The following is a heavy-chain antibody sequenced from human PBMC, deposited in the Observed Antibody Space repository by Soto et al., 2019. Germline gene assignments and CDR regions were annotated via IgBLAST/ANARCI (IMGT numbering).Heavy chain of an antibody. V-gene: IGHV3-7*01. CDR2: IKQDGSET. CDR3: ARAASAGTVDY. J-gene: IGHJ4*02. CDR1: GFTFSSYW. D-gene: IGHD6-13*01. Sequence: EVQLVESGGGLVQPGGSLRLSCAASGFTFSSYWMSWVRQAPGKGLEWVANIKQDGSETFYVDSVEGRFTISRDNAKNSLYLQMGSLRVDDTAVYYCARAASAGTVDYWGQGTLVTVSS.